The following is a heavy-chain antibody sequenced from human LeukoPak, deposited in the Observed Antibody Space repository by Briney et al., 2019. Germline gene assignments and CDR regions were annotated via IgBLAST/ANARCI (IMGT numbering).Heavy chain of an antibody. D-gene: IGHD3-10*01. CDR2: FDPEDGET. CDR1: GYTLTELS. CDR3: ARARGADYYGSGSYDY. V-gene: IGHV1-24*01. Sequence: GASVKVSCKVSGYTLTELSMHWVRQAPGKGLEWMGGFDPEDGETIYAQKFQGRVTMTRNTSISTAYMELSSLRSEDTAVYYCARARGADYYGSGSYDYWGQGTLVTVSS. J-gene: IGHJ4*02.